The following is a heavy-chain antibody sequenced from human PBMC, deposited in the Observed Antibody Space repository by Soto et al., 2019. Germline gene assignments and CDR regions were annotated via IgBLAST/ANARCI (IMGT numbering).Heavy chain of an antibody. D-gene: IGHD3-10*01. Sequence: EVQLVASGGGLVQPGGSLRLSCAASGFTFSFYWMSWVRQAPGKGLEWVANIKEDGSEKYYVDSVKGRFTISRDNAKNSLYLQRNSLRAEDTAVYYCARGRMVRGVTFYYFYYMDVWGKGTTVTVS. V-gene: IGHV3-7*01. CDR2: IKEDGSEK. CDR3: ARGRMVRGVTFYYFYYMDV. CDR1: GFTFSFYW. J-gene: IGHJ6*03.